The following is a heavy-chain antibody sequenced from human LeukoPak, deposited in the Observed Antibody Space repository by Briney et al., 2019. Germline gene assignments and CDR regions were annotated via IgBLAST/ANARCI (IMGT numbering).Heavy chain of an antibody. D-gene: IGHD2-2*01. J-gene: IGHJ5*02. Sequence: SETLSLTCTVSGGSISSSSYYWGWIRQPPGKGLEWIGSIYYSGSTYYNPSLKSRVTISVDTSKHQFSLKLSSVTAADTAVYYCARDEGGYCSSTSCYAVRGFDPWGQGTLVTVSS. V-gene: IGHV4-39*02. CDR3: ARDEGGYCSSTSCYAVRGFDP. CDR2: IYYSGST. CDR1: GGSISSSSYY.